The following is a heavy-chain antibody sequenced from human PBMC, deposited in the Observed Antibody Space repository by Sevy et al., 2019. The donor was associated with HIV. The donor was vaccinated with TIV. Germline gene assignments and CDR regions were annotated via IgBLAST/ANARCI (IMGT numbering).Heavy chain of an antibody. Sequence: GGSLRLSCAASGFTFTSYEMNWVRQAPGKGLEWLSYISNSGTTIYYSDSVKGRFTISRANARNSLYLQMSSLRAEDTAVYYCARDLPPSATTVPHFDCWGQGTLVTVSS. CDR3: ARDLPPSATTVPHFDC. CDR1: GFTFTSYE. CDR2: ISNSGTTI. D-gene: IGHD4-17*01. J-gene: IGHJ4*02. V-gene: IGHV3-48*03.